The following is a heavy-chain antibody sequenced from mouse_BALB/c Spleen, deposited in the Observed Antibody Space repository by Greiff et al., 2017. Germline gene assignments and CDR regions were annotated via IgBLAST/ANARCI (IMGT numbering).Heavy chain of an antibody. V-gene: IGHV5-6-2*01. CDR1: GFTFSSYY. D-gene: IGHD4-1*01. Sequence: EVKLVESGGGLVKLGGSLKLSCAASGFTFSSYYMSWVRQTPEKRLELVAAINSNGGSTYYPDTVKGRFTISRDNAKNTLYLQMSSLKSEDTAVYYCARPGLTGTYFDVWGAGTTVTVSS. CDR2: INSNGGST. CDR3: ARPGLTGTYFDV. J-gene: IGHJ1*01.